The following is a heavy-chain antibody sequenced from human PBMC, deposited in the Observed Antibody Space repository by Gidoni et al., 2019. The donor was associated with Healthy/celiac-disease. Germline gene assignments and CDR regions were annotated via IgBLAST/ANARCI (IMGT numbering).Heavy chain of an antibody. D-gene: IGHD6-19*01. J-gene: IGHJ4*02. CDR1: GGSISSSSYY. V-gene: IGHV4-39*07. Sequence: QLQLQESGPGLVKPSETLSLTCTVSGGSISSSSYYWGWIRQPPGKGLEWIGSIYSSGSTYYNPSLKSRVTISVDTSKNQFSLKLSSVTAADTAVYYCASIFREQWLAARLDDYWGQGTLVTVSS. CDR3: ASIFREQWLAARLDDY. CDR2: IYSSGST.